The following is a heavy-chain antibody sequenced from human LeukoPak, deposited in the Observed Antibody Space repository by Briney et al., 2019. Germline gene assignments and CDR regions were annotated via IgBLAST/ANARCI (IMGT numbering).Heavy chain of an antibody. V-gene: IGHV3-7*01. CDR2: IKQDGSEK. D-gene: IGHD3-9*01. Sequence: GGSLRLACAASGFTFSSYWMSWVRQAPGKGLEWVANIKQDGSEKYYVDSVKGRFTISRDNAKNSLYLQMNSLRAEDTAVYYCARRTILRYFDWLPYYFDYWGQGTLVTVSS. CDR3: ARRTILRYFDWLPYYFDY. J-gene: IGHJ4*02. CDR1: GFTFSSYW.